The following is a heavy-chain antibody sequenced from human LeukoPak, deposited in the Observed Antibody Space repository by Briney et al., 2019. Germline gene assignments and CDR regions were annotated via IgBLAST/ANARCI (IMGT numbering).Heavy chain of an antibody. CDR1: GYSISSGYH. CDR2: IYHSGST. J-gene: IGHJ3*02. Sequence: QPSETLSLTCAVSGYSISSGYHWGWIRQPPGKGLKWIGSIYHSGSTYYNPSLKSRVTISVDTSKNQFSLKLSSVTAADTAVYYCARHDCGGSCYFAFDIWGQGTMVTVSS. CDR3: ARHDCGGSCYFAFDI. V-gene: IGHV4-38-2*01. D-gene: IGHD2-15*01.